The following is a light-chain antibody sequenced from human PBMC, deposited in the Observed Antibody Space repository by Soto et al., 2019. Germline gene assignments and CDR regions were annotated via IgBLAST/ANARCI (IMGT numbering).Light chain of an antibody. Sequence: QSALTQPASVSGSPGQSITISCTGTSRDVGSYNLVSWYQQHPGNAPKLIIYEGTKRPSGVSYRFSGSKSGNTASLTISGLQEEDEGDYHCSSFAGSSTYVFGTGTKVTVL. J-gene: IGLJ1*01. CDR1: SRDVGSYNL. CDR3: SSFAGSSTYV. CDR2: EGT. V-gene: IGLV2-23*01.